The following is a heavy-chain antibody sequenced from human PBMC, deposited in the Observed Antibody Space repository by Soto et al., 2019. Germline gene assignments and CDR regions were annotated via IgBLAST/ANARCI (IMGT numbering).Heavy chain of an antibody. CDR3: AKADIVLVPAAVKSYYYGMDV. D-gene: IGHD2-2*01. Sequence: QVQLQESGPGLVKPSQTLSLTCTVSGGSISSGGYYWSWIRQHPGKGLEWIGYIYYSGSTYYNPSLKSRITIKVDTSKNQFSLKLSSVTAADTAVYYCAKADIVLVPAAVKSYYYGMDVWGQGTAVTVSS. CDR2: IYYSGST. J-gene: IGHJ6*02. V-gene: IGHV4-31*03. CDR1: GGSISSGGYY.